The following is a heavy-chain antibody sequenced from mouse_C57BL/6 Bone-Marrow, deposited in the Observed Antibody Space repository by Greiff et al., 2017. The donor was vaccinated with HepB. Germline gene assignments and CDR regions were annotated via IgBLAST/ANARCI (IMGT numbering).Heavy chain of an antibody. D-gene: IGHD2-3*01. J-gene: IGHJ1*03. CDR1: GYTFTDYE. Sequence: QVQLKESGAELVRPGASVTLSCKASGYTFTDYEMHWVKQTPVHGLEWIGAIDPETGGTAYNQKFKGKAILTADKSSSTAYMELRSLTSEDSAVYYCSRKESDGYPYWYFDVWGTGTTVTVSS. V-gene: IGHV1-15*01. CDR3: SRKESDGYPYWYFDV. CDR2: IDPETGGT.